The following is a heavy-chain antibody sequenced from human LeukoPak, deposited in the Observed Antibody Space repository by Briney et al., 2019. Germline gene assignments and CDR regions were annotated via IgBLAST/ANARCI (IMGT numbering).Heavy chain of an antibody. CDR3: ARDPMAGTFRAFDI. D-gene: IGHD6-19*01. CDR2: IYSRGGT. Sequence: PSETLSLTCTVSGGSISSYYWSWIRQPAGKGLEWIGRIYSRGGTNYNPSLQSRVTMSVDTSKNQISLKLNSVSAADTAVYYCARDPMAGTFRAFDIWGQGTMVTVSS. V-gene: IGHV4-4*07. CDR1: GGSISSYY. J-gene: IGHJ3*02.